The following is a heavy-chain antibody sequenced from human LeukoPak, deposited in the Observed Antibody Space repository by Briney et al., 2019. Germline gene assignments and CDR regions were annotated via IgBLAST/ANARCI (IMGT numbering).Heavy chain of an antibody. D-gene: IGHD5-12*01. CDR3: AMGRGYGYFDY. Sequence: ASVKVSCKASGYTFTSHGISWVRQAPGQGLEWMGWISTYNGNTNYAQKLQGRVSMTTDTSTSTAYMDLRSLRSDDTAVYYCAMGRGYGYFDYWGQGTLVTVSS. CDR2: ISTYNGNT. V-gene: IGHV1-18*01. CDR1: GYTFTSHG. J-gene: IGHJ4*02.